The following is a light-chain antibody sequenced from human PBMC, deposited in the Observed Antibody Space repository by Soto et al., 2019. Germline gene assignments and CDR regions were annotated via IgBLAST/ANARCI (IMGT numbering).Light chain of an antibody. CDR3: QKYNNWPS. J-gene: IGKJ5*01. Sequence: EVVMTQSPATLSASPGERATLSCRASQTVSRNLAWYQQRPGQAPRLLIYDISNRATGVPARFSGSGSETEFTLTIRSLQSEDFAVYFCQKYNNWPSFGQGTRLEIK. V-gene: IGKV3-15*01. CDR1: QTVSRN. CDR2: DIS.